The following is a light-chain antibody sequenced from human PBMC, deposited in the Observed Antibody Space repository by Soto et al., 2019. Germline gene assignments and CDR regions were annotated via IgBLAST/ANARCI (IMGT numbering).Light chain of an antibody. Sequence: QAVVTQEPSLPVSPGGTVSLTCCSSTGAVTNGHYPYWFQQKPGQAPRTLIYDTTNRHSWTPARFSGSLLGGKAALTLSGAQPEDEAEYYGLLSYNGTHVFGPATKVTVL. V-gene: IGLV7-46*01. CDR3: LLSYNGTHV. CDR2: DTT. CDR1: TGAVTNGHY. J-gene: IGLJ1*01.